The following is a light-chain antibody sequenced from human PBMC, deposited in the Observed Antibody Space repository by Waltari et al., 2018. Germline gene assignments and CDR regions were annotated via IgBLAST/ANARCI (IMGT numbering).Light chain of an antibody. Sequence: QSALTQPASVSGSPGQSITISCTGTSRDVGGYNYVSWYQQHPGKAPKLMIYDVNKRPSGVSNRFSGSKSGNTASLTISGLQAEDEADYYCNSFTSGGTYVFGTGTKVTVL. CDR3: NSFTSGGTYV. CDR2: DVN. J-gene: IGLJ1*01. V-gene: IGLV2-14*03. CDR1: SRDVGGYNY.